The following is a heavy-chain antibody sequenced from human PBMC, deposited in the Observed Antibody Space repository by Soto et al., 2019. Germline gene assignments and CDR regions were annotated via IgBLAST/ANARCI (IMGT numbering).Heavy chain of an antibody. CDR2: IYYSGST. V-gene: IGHV4-39*01. Sequence: PSETLSLTCTVSGGSISSSSYYWGWIRQPPGKGLEWIGSIYYSGSTYYNPSLKSRVTISVDTSKNQFSLKLSSVTAADTAVYYCARGRTTFSFDPWGQGTLVTVSS. CDR1: GGSISSSSYY. CDR3: ARGRTTFSFDP. D-gene: IGHD4-17*01. J-gene: IGHJ5*02.